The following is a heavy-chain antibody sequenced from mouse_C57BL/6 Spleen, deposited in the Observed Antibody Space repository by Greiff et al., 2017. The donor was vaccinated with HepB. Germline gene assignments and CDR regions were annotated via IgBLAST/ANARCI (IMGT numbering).Heavy chain of an antibody. CDR2: IWSGGST. V-gene: IGHV2-2*01. J-gene: IGHJ4*01. CDR1: GFSLTSYG. CDR3: ARNYDYDGYYYAMDY. D-gene: IGHD2-4*01. Sequence: VKLVESGPGLVQPSQSLSITCTVSGFSLTSYGVHWVRQSPGKGLEWLGVIWSGGSTDYNAAFISRLSISKDNSKSQVFFKMNSLQADDTAIYYCARNYDYDGYYYAMDYWGQGTSVTVSS.